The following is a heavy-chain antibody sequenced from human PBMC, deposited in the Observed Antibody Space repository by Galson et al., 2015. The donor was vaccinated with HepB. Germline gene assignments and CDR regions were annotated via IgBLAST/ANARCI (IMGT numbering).Heavy chain of an antibody. D-gene: IGHD3-22*01. CDR2: IYYIGGS. Sequence: ETLSLTCSVAGVSIRSYYWSWVRQVPGMGLEWIGHIYYIGGSKYNPSLKSRVTISVDASASHLSLKLNSVSAADTGVYYCAGAVRVGYYAHDVWGRGTTVIVSS. J-gene: IGHJ6*02. V-gene: IGHV4-59*01. CDR3: AGAVRVGYYAHDV. CDR1: GVSIRSYY.